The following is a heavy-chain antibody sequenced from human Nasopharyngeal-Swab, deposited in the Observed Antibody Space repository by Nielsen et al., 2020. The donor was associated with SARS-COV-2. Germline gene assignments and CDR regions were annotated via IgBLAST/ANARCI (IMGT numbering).Heavy chain of an antibody. CDR1: GFTFSSYA. CDR3: AKEIVVLEYYYMDV. J-gene: IGHJ6*03. D-gene: IGHD3-22*01. CDR2: ISGSGGST. V-gene: IGHV3-23*01. Sequence: GESLKISCAASGFTFSSYAMSWVRQAPGKGLEWVSAISGSGGSTYYADSVKGRFTISRDNSKNTLYLQMNSLRAEDTAVYYCAKEIVVLEYYYMDVWGKGTTVTVSS.